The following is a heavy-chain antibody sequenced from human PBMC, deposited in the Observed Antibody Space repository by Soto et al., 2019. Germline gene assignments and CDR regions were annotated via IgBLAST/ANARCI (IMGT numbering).Heavy chain of an antibody. J-gene: IGHJ4*01. CDR3: AKGRKITVYGVDILFDY. CDR2: ISGSGDNT. D-gene: IGHD3-3*01. Sequence: GGSLRLSCKASGFSFSDYAMTWVRQAPGKGLEWVSVISGSGDNTFYAASVKGRFAISRDNSKNVLYLQMNSLSADDAAVYLCAKGRKITVYGVDILFDYWGLGTLVTVSS. V-gene: IGHV3-23*01. CDR1: GFSFSDYA.